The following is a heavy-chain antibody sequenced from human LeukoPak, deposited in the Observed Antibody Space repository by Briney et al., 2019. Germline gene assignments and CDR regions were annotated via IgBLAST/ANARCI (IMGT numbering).Heavy chain of an antibody. Sequence: PSETLSLTCTVSDDSISDYYRGWLRQPAGQGLEWIGRMSIRGTTNYNPSLESRVTMSVDTSKNQVSLKLSSVTAADTAVYYCATIEVGTAGQVDYWGQGTLVTVSS. CDR2: MSIRGTT. J-gene: IGHJ4*02. V-gene: IGHV4-4*07. D-gene: IGHD1-26*01. CDR3: ATIEVGTAGQVDY. CDR1: DDSISDYY.